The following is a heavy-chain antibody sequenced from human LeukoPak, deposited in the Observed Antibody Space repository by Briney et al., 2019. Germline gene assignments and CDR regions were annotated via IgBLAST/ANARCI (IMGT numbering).Heavy chain of an antibody. Sequence: SETLSLTCAVYGGSFSGYYWSWIRQPPGKGLEWIGEINHSGSTNYSPSLKSRVTISVDTSKNQFSLKLSSVTAADTAVYYCAREGYSYGYALMYYYYGMDVWGQGTTVTVSS. CDR2: INHSGST. CDR3: AREGYSYGYALMYYYYGMDV. D-gene: IGHD5-18*01. J-gene: IGHJ6*02. V-gene: IGHV4-34*01. CDR1: GGSFSGYY.